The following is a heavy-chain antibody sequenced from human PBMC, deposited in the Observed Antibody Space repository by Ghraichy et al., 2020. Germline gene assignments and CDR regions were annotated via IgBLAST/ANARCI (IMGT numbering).Heavy chain of an antibody. Sequence: SETLSLTCSVSGGSIASTTYHWGWLRQSPGKGLEWIGTIYNTGIIYYNPSLKSRVTISEDPSRTQFSLNLISVTAADTAVYYCARGGDGSGTYKYNWFDPWGQGTLVTV. J-gene: IGHJ5*01. V-gene: IGHV4-39*07. CDR3: ARGGDGSGTYKYNWFDP. D-gene: IGHD3-10*01. CDR2: IYNTGII. CDR1: GGSIASTTYH.